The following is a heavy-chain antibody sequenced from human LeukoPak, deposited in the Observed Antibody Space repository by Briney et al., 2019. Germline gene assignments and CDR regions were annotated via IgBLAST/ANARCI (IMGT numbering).Heavy chain of an antibody. D-gene: IGHD2-8*01. CDR1: GASISSSSYY. V-gene: IGHV4-61*01. CDR3: ARVADCTNGVCYSDYYYYMDV. J-gene: IGHJ6*03. Sequence: SETLSLTCTVSGASISSSSYYWSWIRQPPGKGLEWIGYIYYSGSTNYNPSLKSRVTISVDTSKNQFSLKLSSVTAADTAVYYCARVADCTNGVCYSDYYYYMDVWGKGTTVTVSS. CDR2: IYYSGST.